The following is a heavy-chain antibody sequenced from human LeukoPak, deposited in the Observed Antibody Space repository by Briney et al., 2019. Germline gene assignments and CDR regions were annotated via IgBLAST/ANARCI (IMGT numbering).Heavy chain of an antibody. CDR3: ARASGYCSSTSCYPEGSWFDP. Sequence: ASVKVSCKASGYTFTSYGISWVRQAPGQGLEWMGWISAYNGNTNYAQKLQGRVTMTTDTSTSTAYMELRSLGSDDTAVYYCARASGYCSSTSCYPEGSWFDPWGQGTLVTVSS. V-gene: IGHV1-18*01. D-gene: IGHD2-2*03. J-gene: IGHJ5*02. CDR2: ISAYNGNT. CDR1: GYTFTSYG.